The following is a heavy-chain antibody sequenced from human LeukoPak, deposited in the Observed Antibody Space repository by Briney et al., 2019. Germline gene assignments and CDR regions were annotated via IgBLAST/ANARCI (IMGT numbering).Heavy chain of an antibody. CDR3: ARRYYYGMDV. CDR1: GYTFTGYY. Sequence: ASVKVSFKASGYTFTGYYMYLVRQAPGQGLEWMGWINSNSGGTNYAQKFHGRVTMTMDTSISTAYMELSRLRSDDTAVYYSARRYYYGMDVWGQGTTVTVS. CDR2: INSNSGGT. J-gene: IGHJ6*02. V-gene: IGHV1-2*02.